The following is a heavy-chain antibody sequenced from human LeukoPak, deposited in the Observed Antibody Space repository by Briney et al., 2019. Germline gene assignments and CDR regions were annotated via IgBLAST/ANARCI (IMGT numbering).Heavy chain of an antibody. D-gene: IGHD3-22*01. J-gene: IGHJ4*02. V-gene: IGHV4-59*01. CDR2: IYYSGSI. CDR1: GASIGSYY. CDR3: ARENPSGYYNRPIDY. Sequence: SETLSLICTASGASIGSYYWSWIRQPPGKGLEWIRDIYYSGSIKYNPSLKSRVTMSVDTSKNQFSLKLSSVTAADTAIYYCARENPSGYYNRPIDYWGQGTLVTVSS.